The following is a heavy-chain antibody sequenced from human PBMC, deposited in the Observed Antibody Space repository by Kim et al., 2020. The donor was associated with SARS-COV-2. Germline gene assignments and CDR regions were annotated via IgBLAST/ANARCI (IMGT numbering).Heavy chain of an antibody. J-gene: IGHJ4*02. D-gene: IGHD4-17*01. V-gene: IGHV1-18*01. Sequence: NYAQNLPGRVTLTTDTSTSTAFLELRSLRSDDTAVYFCARDRGYGDDTFDYWGQGTLVTVSS. CDR3: ARDRGYGDDTFDY.